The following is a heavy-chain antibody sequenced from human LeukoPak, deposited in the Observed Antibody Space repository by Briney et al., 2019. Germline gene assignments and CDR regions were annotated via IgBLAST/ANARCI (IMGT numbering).Heavy chain of an antibody. Sequence: PGGSLRLSCAASGFTVSNNYMRWVRQAPGKGLEWVANIKQDGSETYYVDSVKGRFTISRDNAKNLLYLEMNSLRAEDTALYYCARVDGSSSCPDYWGQGTLVTVSS. CDR2: IKQDGSET. CDR3: ARVDGSSSCPDY. V-gene: IGHV3-7*01. D-gene: IGHD6-13*01. CDR1: GFTVSNNY. J-gene: IGHJ4*02.